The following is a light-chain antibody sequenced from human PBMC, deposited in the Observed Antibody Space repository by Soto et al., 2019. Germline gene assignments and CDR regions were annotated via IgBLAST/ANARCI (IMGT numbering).Light chain of an antibody. CDR1: QSVSRYY. Sequence: TVLTQSPATLSLSPGERATLSCRASQSVSRYYLSWYQQKPGQAPRLLIYGASTRATGIPARFSGSGSGTDFTSTSTSLQVEDFAVYYCQQALSFGGGTRVEI. CDR3: QQALS. V-gene: IGKV3D-7*01. CDR2: GAS. J-gene: IGKJ4*01.